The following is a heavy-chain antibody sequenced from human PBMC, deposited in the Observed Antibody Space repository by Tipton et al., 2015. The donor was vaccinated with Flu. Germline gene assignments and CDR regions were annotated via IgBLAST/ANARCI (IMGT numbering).Heavy chain of an antibody. Sequence: TLSLTCTVSGGSISSYYWSWIRQPPGKRLEWIGYIYYSGSTNYNPSLKSRVTISVDTSKNQFSLKLSSVTAADTAVYYCAAWGTTAGGFDYWGQGTLVTVSS. CDR3: AAWGTTAGGFDY. D-gene: IGHD2/OR15-2a*01. CDR2: IYYSGST. CDR1: GGSISSYY. V-gene: IGHV4-59*01. J-gene: IGHJ4*02.